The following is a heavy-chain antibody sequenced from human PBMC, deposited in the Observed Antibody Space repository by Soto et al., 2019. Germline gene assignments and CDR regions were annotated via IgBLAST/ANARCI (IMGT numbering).Heavy chain of an antibody. J-gene: IGHJ4*02. Sequence: EVQVLESGGGLVQPGGSLRLSCAASGFTFSSYAMSWVRQAPGKGLEWVSAISGRTGSTSYADSVKGRFTISRDNSRNTPYLQMNSLRAEDTAVYYCGVQYDYWGQGTLVTVSS. CDR2: ISGRTGST. CDR1: GFTFSSYA. V-gene: IGHV3-23*01. CDR3: GVQYDY. D-gene: IGHD1-1*01.